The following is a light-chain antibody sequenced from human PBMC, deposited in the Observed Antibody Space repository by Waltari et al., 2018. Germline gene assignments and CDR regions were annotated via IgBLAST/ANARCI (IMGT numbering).Light chain of an antibody. J-gene: IGLJ2*01. V-gene: IGLV1-40*01. CDR2: GNS. CDR3: QSYDSSLSGSV. CDR1: SSTIGAGYD. Sequence: QSVLTQPPSVSGAPGQRVTTSCTGCSSTIGAGYDVHWYQQLPGTAPKLLIYGNSNRPSGVPDRFSGSKSGTSASLAITGLQAEDEADYYCQSYDSSLSGSVFGGGTKLTVL.